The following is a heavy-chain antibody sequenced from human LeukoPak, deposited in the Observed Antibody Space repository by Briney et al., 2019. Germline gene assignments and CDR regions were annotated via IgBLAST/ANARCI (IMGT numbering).Heavy chain of an antibody. V-gene: IGHV3-48*03. CDR3: ARGESVDY. Sequence: GGSLRLSCAASGFTFSSYEMNWVRQAPGKGLEWVSYISSGSTIYYADSVKGRFTISRDNAKNSLYLQMNSLRAEDTAVYYCARGESVDYWGQGTLVTVSS. CDR2: ISSGSTI. J-gene: IGHJ4*02. CDR1: GFTFSSYE.